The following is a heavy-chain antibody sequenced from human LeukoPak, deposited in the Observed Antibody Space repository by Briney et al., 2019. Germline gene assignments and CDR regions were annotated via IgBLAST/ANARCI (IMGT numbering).Heavy chain of an antibody. V-gene: IGHV3-23*01. J-gene: IGHJ3*02. CDR3: EKGYDDYIWGSYRSDAFDI. CDR1: GFPFNSYV. Sequence: GGSLRLSCAASGFPFNSYVMTWVRQAPGKGLEWVSVPSGSSGLTYHEYSVKGRFTVSRDNSKDTLYLQMNSLRAEDTAVYSCEKGYDDYIWGSYRSDAFDIWGRGTMVTVSS. D-gene: IGHD3-16*02. CDR2: PSGSSGLT.